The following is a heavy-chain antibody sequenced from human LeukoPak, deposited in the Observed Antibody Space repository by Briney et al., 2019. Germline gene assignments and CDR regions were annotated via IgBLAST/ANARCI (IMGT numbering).Heavy chain of an antibody. Sequence: PGKSLRLSCAPPGVTLTSSIMHTVRHTPGEGQGNVAVIWDDGSITYYVDSVKGRFTISRDNSKNMVYLRMNNLRVDNTAVYYCARDTYCTSTSCYLFEYWGQGTLVTVSS. D-gene: IGHD2-2*01. CDR2: IWDDGSIT. CDR1: GVTLTSSI. V-gene: IGHV3-33*01. CDR3: ARDTYCTSTSCYLFEY. J-gene: IGHJ4*02.